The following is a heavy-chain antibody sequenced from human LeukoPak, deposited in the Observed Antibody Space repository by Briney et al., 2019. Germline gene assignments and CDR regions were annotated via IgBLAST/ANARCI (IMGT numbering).Heavy chain of an antibody. Sequence: GGPLRLSCAASAFTFSNYWMSWVRQAPGKGLEWVANINQDGSEIYYVDSVKGRFTISRDNAKNSLYLQINTVRADDTAVYYCARGKGSMIVVRTTNWYFDLWGRGTLVTVSS. CDR2: INQDGSEI. CDR3: ARGKGSMIVVRTTNWYFDL. D-gene: IGHD3-22*01. V-gene: IGHV3-7*03. J-gene: IGHJ2*01. CDR1: AFTFSNYW.